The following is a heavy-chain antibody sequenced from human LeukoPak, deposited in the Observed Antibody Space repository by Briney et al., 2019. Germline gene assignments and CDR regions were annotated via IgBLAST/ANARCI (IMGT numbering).Heavy chain of an antibody. V-gene: IGHV4-59*08. CDR3: ARSFHYGSGSYSYYFGF. CDR1: GDSIRSFY. Sequence: SETLSLTCTVSGDSIRSFYWSWIRQPPGKGLEWIGYIYNTGSTDYNPSLKGRVTISIDTSKKQFSLRLSSVTAADTAVYYCARSFHYGSGSYSYYFGFWGQGTLVTVSS. J-gene: IGHJ4*02. D-gene: IGHD3-10*01. CDR2: IYNTGST.